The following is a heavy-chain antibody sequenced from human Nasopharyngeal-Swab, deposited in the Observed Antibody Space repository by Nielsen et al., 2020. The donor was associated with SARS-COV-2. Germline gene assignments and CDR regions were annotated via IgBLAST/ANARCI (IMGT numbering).Heavy chain of an antibody. CDR2: INTNTGNP. J-gene: IGHJ6*02. CDR3: AREEGITFFGVPIGFGYYGMDV. Sequence: ASVKVSCKASGYTFTSYAMNWVRQAPGQGLEWMGWINTNTGNPTYAQGFTGRFVFSLDTSVSTAYLQISSLKAEDTAVYYCAREEGITFFGVPIGFGYYGMDVWGQGTTVTVSS. D-gene: IGHD3-3*01. CDR1: GYTFTSYA. V-gene: IGHV7-4-1*02.